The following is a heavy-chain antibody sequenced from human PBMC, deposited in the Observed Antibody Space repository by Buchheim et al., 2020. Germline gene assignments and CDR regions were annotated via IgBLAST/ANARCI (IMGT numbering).Heavy chain of an antibody. CDR3: ARDISMVRGVIYYGMDL. CDR2: IYYSGST. Sequence: QVQLQESGPGLLKPSETLSLTCTVSGGSVSSGSYYWTWIRQPPGKGLEWIGQIYYSGSTNYNPSLKSRVTMTVDTSKNQFSLRLSSVTAADTAVYYCARDISMVRGVIYYGMDLWGQGTT. D-gene: IGHD3-10*01. J-gene: IGHJ6*02. CDR1: GGSVSSGSYY. V-gene: IGHV4-61*01.